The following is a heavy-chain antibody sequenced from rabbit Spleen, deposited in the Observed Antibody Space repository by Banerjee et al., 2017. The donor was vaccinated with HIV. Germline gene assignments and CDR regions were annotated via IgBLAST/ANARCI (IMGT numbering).Heavy chain of an antibody. V-gene: IGHV1S45*01. J-gene: IGHJ6*01. CDR2: INIVTGKS. Sequence: QEQLVESGGGLVKPEGSLTLTCKASGVSLNDKDVMCWVRQAPGKGLEWIACINIVTGKSVYASWAKGRFIMSRTSSTKVTLQMTTLTAADTATYFCARDTSSSFSSYGMDLWGPGTLVTVS. CDR1: GVSLNDKDV. D-gene: IGHD1-1*01. CDR3: ARDTSSSFSSYGMDL.